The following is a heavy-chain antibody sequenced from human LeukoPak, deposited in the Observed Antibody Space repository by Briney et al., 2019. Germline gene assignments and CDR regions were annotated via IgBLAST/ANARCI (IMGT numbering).Heavy chain of an antibody. J-gene: IGHJ4*02. V-gene: IGHV3-21*01. CDR1: GFTFSSYA. CDR2: ISSSSSYI. Sequence: GGSLRLSCAASGFTFSSYAMSWVRQAPGKGLEWVSSISSSSSYIYYADSVKGRFTISRDNAKNSLYLQMNSLRAEDTAVYYCARDGGDYYGSGTCGYWGQGTLVTVSS. D-gene: IGHD3-10*01. CDR3: ARDGGDYYGSGTCGY.